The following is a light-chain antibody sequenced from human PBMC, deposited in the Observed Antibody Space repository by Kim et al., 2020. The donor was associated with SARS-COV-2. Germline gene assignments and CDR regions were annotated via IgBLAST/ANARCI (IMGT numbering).Light chain of an antibody. CDR3: QSYNSAPWT. J-gene: IGKJ1*01. V-gene: IGKV1-27*01. Sequence: ASVGDRVTFTCPASQDISHYLAWFQPKPGEAPKLLIDAAAALHSEVPSRFSGSGAGTDFTLTISSLQPEDVATFYCQSYNSAPWTFGQGTKVDIK. CDR2: AAA. CDR1: QDISHY.